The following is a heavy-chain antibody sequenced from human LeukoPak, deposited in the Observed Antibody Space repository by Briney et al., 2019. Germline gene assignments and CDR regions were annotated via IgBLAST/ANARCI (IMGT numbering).Heavy chain of an antibody. CDR3: AKDVLGEDNWFDP. CDR2: ISGGGASI. Sequence: GGSLRLSCAASGFKFGDFWMAWVRQTPGKGLEWVSAISGGGASIYYADSVKGRFTISRDYSKNTLYLQMNSLRAEDTAVYYCAKDVLGEDNWFDPWGQGTLVTVSS. D-gene: IGHD3-10*01. V-gene: IGHV3-23*01. J-gene: IGHJ5*02. CDR1: GFKFGDFW.